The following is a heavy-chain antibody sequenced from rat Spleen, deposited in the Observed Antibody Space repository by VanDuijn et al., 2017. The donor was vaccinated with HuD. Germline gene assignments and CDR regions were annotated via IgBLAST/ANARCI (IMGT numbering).Heavy chain of an antibody. CDR2: MRYNGDT. J-gene: IGHJ2*01. CDR1: GFSLTSYN. CDR3: ARSYYSGPWFFDY. D-gene: IGHD1-1*01. Sequence: QVQLKESGPGLVQPSQTLSLTCTVSGFSLTSYNVHWVRQPPGKGLEWMGRMRYNGDTSYNSALKSRLSINRDTSKSQVFLRMNSLQTEDTAMYFCARSYYSGPWFFDYWGQGVMVTVSS. V-gene: IGHV2-63*01.